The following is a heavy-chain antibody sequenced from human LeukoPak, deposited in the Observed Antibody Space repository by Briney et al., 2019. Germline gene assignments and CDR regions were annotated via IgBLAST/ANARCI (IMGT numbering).Heavy chain of an antibody. CDR2: IRHDGSNQ. Sequence: SGGSLILSCAASGFIFNIYNMHWVRQAPGKGLEWVALIRHDGSNQYYADSVKGRFAISRDNSKNTLYLQMNSLRAEDTAVYYCAKDVGGGYCAFDYWGQGNLVTVSS. V-gene: IGHV3-30*02. J-gene: IGHJ4*01. CDR1: GFIFNIYN. CDR3: AKDVGGGYCAFDY. D-gene: IGHD2-21*02.